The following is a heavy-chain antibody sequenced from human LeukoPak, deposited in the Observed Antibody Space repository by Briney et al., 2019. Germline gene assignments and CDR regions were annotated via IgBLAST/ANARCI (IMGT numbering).Heavy chain of an antibody. D-gene: IGHD4-17*01. V-gene: IGHV3-7*01. CDR2: IKKDGNEK. CDR1: GFTFSSYA. CDR3: ASWHGDYTPFDY. J-gene: IGHJ4*02. Sequence: GGSLRLSCAASGFTFSSYAMHWVRQAPGKGLEWVANIKKDGNEKYYVDSVKGRFTISRDNAKNSLYLQMNSLRAEDTAVYYCASWHGDYTPFDYWGQGTLVTVSS.